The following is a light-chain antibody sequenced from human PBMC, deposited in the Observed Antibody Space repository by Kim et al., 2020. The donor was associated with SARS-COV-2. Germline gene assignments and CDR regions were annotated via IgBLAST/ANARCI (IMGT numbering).Light chain of an antibody. J-gene: IGKJ2*01. CDR1: QSVSSSY. CDR3: QQYGSSPYT. CDR2: GAS. V-gene: IGKV3-20*01. Sequence: LSSGATATLSCRASQSVSSSYLAWYQQKPGQAPRLLIYGASSRATGIPDRFSGSGSGTDFTLTISRLEPEDFAVYYCQQYGSSPYTFGQGTKLEI.